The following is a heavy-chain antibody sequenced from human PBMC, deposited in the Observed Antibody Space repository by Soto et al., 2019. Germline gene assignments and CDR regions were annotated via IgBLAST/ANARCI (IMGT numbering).Heavy chain of an antibody. CDR1: GFTFSNYG. CDR2: ISDDGSNK. J-gene: IGHJ6*02. Sequence: GVSLRLSCAASGFTFSNYGMHWVRQAPGKGLEWVAFISDDGSNKYYADSMKGRFTMSRDNSKSTLYLQMSSLRVEDTAVYYCTKRRNVLRFLEWSSGMEVWGQGNTVTVSS. CDR3: TKRRNVLRFLEWSSGMEV. D-gene: IGHD3-3*01. V-gene: IGHV3-30*18.